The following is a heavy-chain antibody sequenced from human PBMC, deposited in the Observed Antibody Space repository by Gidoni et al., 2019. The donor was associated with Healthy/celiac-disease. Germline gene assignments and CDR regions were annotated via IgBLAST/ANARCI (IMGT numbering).Heavy chain of an antibody. V-gene: IGHV3-30-3*01. CDR3: ASEYCSSTSCYNYYYYYMDV. Sequence: SGFTLRSYAMHWVRQAPGKGLEWVAVISYDGSNKYYAASVKGRFTISSDNSKNTLYLQMNSLRAEETAVYYCASEYCSSTSCYNYYYYYMDVWGKGTTVTVSS. CDR1: GFTLRSYA. J-gene: IGHJ6*03. D-gene: IGHD2-2*02. CDR2: ISYDGSNK.